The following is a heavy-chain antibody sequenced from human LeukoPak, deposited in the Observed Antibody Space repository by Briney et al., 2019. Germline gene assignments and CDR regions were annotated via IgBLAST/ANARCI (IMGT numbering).Heavy chain of an antibody. CDR3: ARGEYGPFDY. CDR1: GGSISGGSYY. Sequence: SETLSLTCTVSGGSISGGSYYWSWIRQPPGKGLEWIGYIYYSGSTKYNLSLKSRVTISVDTSKNQLSLKLSSVTAADTAVYYCARGEYGPFDYWGQGTLVTVSS. V-gene: IGHV4-61*01. CDR2: IYYSGST. J-gene: IGHJ4*02. D-gene: IGHD2/OR15-2a*01.